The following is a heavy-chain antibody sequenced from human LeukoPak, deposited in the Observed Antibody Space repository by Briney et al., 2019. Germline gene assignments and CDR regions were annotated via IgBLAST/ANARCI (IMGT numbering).Heavy chain of an antibody. V-gene: IGHV3-23*01. D-gene: IGHD6-19*01. CDR1: GFTFSSYA. Sequence: GGSLRLSCAASGFTFSSYAMSWVRQAPGKGLEWVSAISGSGGSTYYADSVKGRFTISRDNSKNTLYLQTNSLRAEDTAVYYCAKDRSSGFIRGSGMDVWGQGTTVTVSS. CDR3: AKDRSSGFIRGSGMDV. CDR2: ISGSGGST. J-gene: IGHJ6*02.